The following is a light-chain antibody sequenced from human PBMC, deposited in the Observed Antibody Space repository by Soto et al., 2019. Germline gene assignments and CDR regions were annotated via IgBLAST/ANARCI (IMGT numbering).Light chain of an antibody. J-gene: IGKJ4*01. CDR1: QGISQY. CDR3: QQVNYYPFT. Sequence: DIPLTQSPSLLSASVGDRVTITCRASQGISQYVAWYKQKPGKAPKLLIYAAVVLQGGVPSRFSGTGSATEFILTISGLQPEDFATYYCQQVNYYPFTFGGGTRVEIK. CDR2: AAV. V-gene: IGKV1-9*01.